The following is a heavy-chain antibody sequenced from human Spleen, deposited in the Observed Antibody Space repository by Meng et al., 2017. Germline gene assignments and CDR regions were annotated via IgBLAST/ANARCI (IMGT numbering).Heavy chain of an antibody. CDR2: INHSGST. J-gene: IGHJ4*02. CDR3: ARSIAAVPFDY. Sequence: QVQLQESGPGLVKPSGTLALTCTVSGGSISSGGYYWSWIRQHPGKGLEWIGEINHSGSTNYNPSLKSRVTISVDTSKNQFSLKLSSVTAADTAVYYCARSIAAVPFDYWGQGTLVTVSS. CDR1: GGSISSGGYY. V-gene: IGHV4-39*07. D-gene: IGHD6-13*01.